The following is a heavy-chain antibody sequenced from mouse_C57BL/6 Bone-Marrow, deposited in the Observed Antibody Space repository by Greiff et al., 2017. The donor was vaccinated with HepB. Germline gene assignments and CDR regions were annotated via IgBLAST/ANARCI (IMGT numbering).Heavy chain of an antibody. Sequence: DVMLVESGGGLVKPGGSLKLSCAASGFTFSSYAMSWVRQTPEKRLEWVATISDGGSYTYYPDNVKGRFTISRDNAKNNLYLQMSHLKSEDTAMYDCARDEGGYGYAMDYWGQGTSVTVSS. D-gene: IGHD1-1*02. V-gene: IGHV5-4*01. CDR1: GFTFSSYA. J-gene: IGHJ4*01. CDR2: ISDGGSYT. CDR3: ARDEGGYGYAMDY.